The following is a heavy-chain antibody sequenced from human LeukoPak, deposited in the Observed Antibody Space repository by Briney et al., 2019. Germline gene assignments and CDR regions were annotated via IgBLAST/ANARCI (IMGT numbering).Heavy chain of an antibody. CDR1: GLTFSTYW. J-gene: IGHJ6*02. D-gene: IGHD2-2*01. V-gene: IGHV3-74*01. CDR2: INTDGSST. Sequence: GGSLRLSCAASGLTFSTYWMHWVRQAPGKGLVWVSRINTDGSSTSYADSVKGRFTISRDNAKNPLYLQMNSLRVEDTAVYYCARVVEDFVVVPAAMTYYYGMDVWGQGTTVTVSS. CDR3: ARVVEDFVVVPAAMTYYYGMDV.